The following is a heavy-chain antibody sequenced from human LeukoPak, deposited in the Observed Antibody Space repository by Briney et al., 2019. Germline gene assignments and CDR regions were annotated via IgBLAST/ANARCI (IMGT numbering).Heavy chain of an antibody. D-gene: IGHD1-26*01. CDR1: GYTFASYD. CDR3: ARVKTEWELLEVDY. J-gene: IGHJ4*02. V-gene: IGHV1-8*01. Sequence: ASVKVSCKASGYTFASYDINWVRQATGQGLEWMGWMNPNSGNTGYAQKFQGRVTMTRNTSISTAYMELSSLRSEDTAVYYCARVKTEWELLEVDYWGQGTLVTVSS. CDR2: MNPNSGNT.